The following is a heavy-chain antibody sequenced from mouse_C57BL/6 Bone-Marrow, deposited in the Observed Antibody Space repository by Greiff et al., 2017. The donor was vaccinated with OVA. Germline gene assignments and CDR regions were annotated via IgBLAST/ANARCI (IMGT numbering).Heavy chain of an antibody. J-gene: IGHJ2*01. D-gene: IGHD1-1*01. CDR1: GFTFSSYG. V-gene: IGHV5-6*02. CDR2: ISSGGSYT. CDR3: ARHYYGSSDY. Sequence: DVKLVESGGDLVKPGGSLKLSCAASGFTFSSYGMSWVRQTPDKRLEWVATISSGGSYTYYPDSVKGRFTISRDNAKNTLYLQMSSLKSEDTAMYYCARHYYGSSDYRGQGTTLTVSS.